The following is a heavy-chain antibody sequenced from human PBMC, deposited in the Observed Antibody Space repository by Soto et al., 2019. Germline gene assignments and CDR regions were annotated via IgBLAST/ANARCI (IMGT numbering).Heavy chain of an antibody. Sequence: QVQLVQSGAELSRPGSSVKVSCKASGGTFSSYRINWVRQAPGQGLEWVGGIVPIYRTADYAQKCQGRVTITADESARTAYMELRGLKSQDTGVYYCASDSGAKLSSSWGQGTLVTVSS. V-gene: IGHV1-69*01. CDR2: IVPIYRTA. CDR3: ASDSGAKLSSS. D-gene: IGHD6-13*01. J-gene: IGHJ4*02. CDR1: GGTFSSYR.